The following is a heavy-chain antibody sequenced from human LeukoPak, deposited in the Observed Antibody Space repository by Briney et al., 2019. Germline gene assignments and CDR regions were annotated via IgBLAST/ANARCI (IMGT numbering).Heavy chain of an antibody. CDR1: GFTFSSYG. CDR2: ISGSDGST. V-gene: IGHV3-23*01. Sequence: PGGSLRLSCAASGFTFSSYGMSWVRQAPGKGLEWVSAISGSDGSTYYADSVKGRFTISRDNFKNTLYLQMNSLRAEDTAVYYCARRAGAYSHPYDYWGQGTLVTVSS. CDR3: ARRAGAYSHPYDY. J-gene: IGHJ4*02. D-gene: IGHD4/OR15-4a*01.